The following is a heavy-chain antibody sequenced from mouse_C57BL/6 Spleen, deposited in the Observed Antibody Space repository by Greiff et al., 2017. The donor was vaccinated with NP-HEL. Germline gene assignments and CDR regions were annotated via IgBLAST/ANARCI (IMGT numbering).Heavy chain of an antibody. CDR1: GYAFSSYW. Sequence: QVQLQQSGAELVKPGASVKISCKASGYAFSSYWMNWVKQRPGKGLEWIGQIYPGDGDTNYNGKFKGKATLTAAKSSSTAYMQLSSLTSEDSAVYFCARSGYYGSSPYAMDYWGQGTSVTVSS. CDR3: ARSGYYGSSPYAMDY. D-gene: IGHD1-1*01. CDR2: IYPGDGDT. V-gene: IGHV1-80*01. J-gene: IGHJ4*01.